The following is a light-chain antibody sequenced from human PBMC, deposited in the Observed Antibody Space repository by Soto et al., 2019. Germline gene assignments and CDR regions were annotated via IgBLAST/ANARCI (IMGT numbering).Light chain of an antibody. CDR2: DVT. V-gene: IGLV2-11*01. CDR3: YSYTSSRNWV. Sequence: QSALTQSRSVSGSPGQSVTISCTGTSSDVGGYHYVSWYQQLPGKAPKLMIYDVTKRPSGVPDRFSGSKSGNTASLTISGLQAEDEADYYCYSYTSSRNWVFGGGTKVTVL. CDR1: SSDVGGYHY. J-gene: IGLJ3*02.